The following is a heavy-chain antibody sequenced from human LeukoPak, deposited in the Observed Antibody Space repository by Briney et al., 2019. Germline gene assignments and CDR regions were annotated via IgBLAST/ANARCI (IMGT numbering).Heavy chain of an antibody. CDR3: ARGRRPGDNWNYVAFDY. V-gene: IGHV1-69*13. CDR2: IIPIFGTA. D-gene: IGHD1-7*01. J-gene: IGHJ4*02. CDR1: GGTFGSYA. Sequence: SVKVSCKASGGTFGSYAISWVRQAPGQGLEWMGGIIPIFGTANYAQKFQGRVTITADESTSTAYMELSSLRSEDTAVYYCARGRRPGDNWNYVAFDYWGQGTLVTVSS.